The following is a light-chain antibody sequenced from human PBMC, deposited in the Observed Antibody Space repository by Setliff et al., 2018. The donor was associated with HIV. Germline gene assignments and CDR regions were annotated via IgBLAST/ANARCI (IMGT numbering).Light chain of an antibody. Sequence: SVLTQPPSVSGAPGQRVTISCTESSSNIGTGYDVHWYQQLPGTAPKLLIHDNNNRPSGVPDRFSGSKSGTSASLAITGLQAEDEADYYCQSYDSSLSGFVFGSGTKVTVL. CDR3: QSYDSSLSGFV. CDR2: DNN. CDR1: SSNIGTGYD. V-gene: IGLV1-40*01. J-gene: IGLJ1*01.